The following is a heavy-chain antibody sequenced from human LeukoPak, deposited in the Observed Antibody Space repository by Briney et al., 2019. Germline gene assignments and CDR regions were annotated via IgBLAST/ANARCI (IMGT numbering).Heavy chain of an antibody. CDR3: ARADYYDSSGYYDY. CDR2: IKQGGSEK. D-gene: IGHD3-22*01. J-gene: IGHJ4*02. V-gene: IGHV3-7*04. CDR1: GFTFSSYW. Sequence: PGGSLRLSCAASGFTFSSYWMSWVRQAPGKGLEWVANIKQGGSEKYYVDSVKGRFTISRDNAKNSLYLQMNSLRAEDTAVYYWARADYYDSSGYYDYWGQGTLVTVSS.